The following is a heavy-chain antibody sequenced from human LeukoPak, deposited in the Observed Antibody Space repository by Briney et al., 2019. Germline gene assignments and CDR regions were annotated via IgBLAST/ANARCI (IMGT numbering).Heavy chain of an antibody. V-gene: IGHV4-31*03. CDR2: IYYSGNA. D-gene: IGHD3-22*01. Sequence: SESLSLTCTVSDSSIRSGGDYWSWIRQHPGKGLDWIGYIYYSGNAYYNPSLKSRVTISVDTSKNQFSLKLSSVTAADTAVYYCARAGYDSSGYSTYYFDYWGQGTLVTVSS. CDR1: DSSIRSGGDY. J-gene: IGHJ4*02. CDR3: ARAGYDSSGYSTYYFDY.